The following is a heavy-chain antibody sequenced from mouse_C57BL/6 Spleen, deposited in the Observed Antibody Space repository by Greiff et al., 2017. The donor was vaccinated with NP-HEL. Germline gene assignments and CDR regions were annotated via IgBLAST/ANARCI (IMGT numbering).Heavy chain of an antibody. CDR3: ARLGYYGSFDY. D-gene: IGHD1-1*01. Sequence: VQLQQSGAELVMPGASVKLSCKASGYTFTSYWMHWVKQRPGQGLEWIGEIDPSDSYTNYNQKFKGKSTLTVDKSSSTAYMQLSSLTSEDSAVYYCARLGYYGSFDYWGQGTTLTVSS. CDR2: IDPSDSYT. V-gene: IGHV1-69*01. CDR1: GYTFTSYW. J-gene: IGHJ2*01.